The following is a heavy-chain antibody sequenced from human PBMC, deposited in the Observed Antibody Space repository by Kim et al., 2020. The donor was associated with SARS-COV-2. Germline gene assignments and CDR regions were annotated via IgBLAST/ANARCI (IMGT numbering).Heavy chain of an antibody. CDR2: ISYDGSNK. J-gene: IGHJ6*02. CDR1: GFTFSSYA. V-gene: IGHV3-30*04. CDR3: ARGGYDFWSGYLYYYYGMDV. Sequence: GGSLRLSCAASGFTFSSYAMHWVRQAPGKGLEWVAVISYDGSNKYYADSVKGRFTISRDNSKNTLYLQMNSLRAEDTAVYYCARGGYDFWSGYLYYYYGMDVWGQGTTVTVSS. D-gene: IGHD3-3*01.